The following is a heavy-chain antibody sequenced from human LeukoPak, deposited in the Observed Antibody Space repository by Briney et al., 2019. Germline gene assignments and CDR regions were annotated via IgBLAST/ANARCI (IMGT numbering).Heavy chain of an antibody. CDR3: ARDFLNDFWSGYSEFDP. D-gene: IGHD3-3*01. CDR1: GYTFTGYY. J-gene: IGHJ5*02. CDR2: INPNSGGT. Sequence: ASVKVSCKASGYTFTGYYMHWVRQAPGQGLEWMGWINPNSGGTNYAQKFQGRVTMTRDTSISTAYMELSRLRSDDTAVYYCARDFLNDFWSGYSEFDPWGQGTLVTVSS. V-gene: IGHV1-2*02.